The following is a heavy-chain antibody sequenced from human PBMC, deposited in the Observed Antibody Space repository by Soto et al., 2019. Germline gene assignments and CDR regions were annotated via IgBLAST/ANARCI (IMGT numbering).Heavy chain of an antibody. CDR1: GFTFSSYA. CDR2: ISYDGSNK. Sequence: QVQLVESGGGVVQPGRSLRLSCAASGFTFSSYAMHWVRQAPGKGLEWVAVISYDGSNKYYADSVKGRFTISRDNSKNTLYLQMNSLRAEDTAVYCCASAPTTVVTPYYFDYWGQGTLVTVSS. J-gene: IGHJ4*02. D-gene: IGHD4-17*01. CDR3: ASAPTTVVTPYYFDY. V-gene: IGHV3-30-3*01.